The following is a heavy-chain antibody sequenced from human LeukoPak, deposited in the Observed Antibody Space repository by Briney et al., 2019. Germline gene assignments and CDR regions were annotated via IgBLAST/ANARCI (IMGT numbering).Heavy chain of an antibody. D-gene: IGHD3-3*01. V-gene: IGHV3-11*01. CDR2: ISSSGSTI. CDR3: ARAINDFWSGYLDYYYYYMDV. Sequence: KTGGSLRLSCAASGFTFSDYYMSWIRQAPGKGLEWVSYISSSGSTIYYADSVKGRFTISRDNAKNSLYLQMNSLRAKDTAVYYCARAINDFWSGYLDYYYYYMDVWGKGTTVTVSS. CDR1: GFTFSDYY. J-gene: IGHJ6*03.